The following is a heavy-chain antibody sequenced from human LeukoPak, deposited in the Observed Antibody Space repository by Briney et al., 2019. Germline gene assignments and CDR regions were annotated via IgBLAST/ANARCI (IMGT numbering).Heavy chain of an antibody. V-gene: IGHV3-33*01. D-gene: IGHD2-15*01. J-gene: IGHJ5*02. Sequence: PGGSLILSCAASGFTFSSYGMHWVRQAPGKGLEWVAVIWYDGSNKYYADSVKGRFTISRDNSKNTLYLQMNSLRAEDTAVYYCARERSGYCSGGSCYSTHYNWFDPWGQGTLVTVSS. CDR1: GFTFSSYG. CDR3: ARERSGYCSGGSCYSTHYNWFDP. CDR2: IWYDGSNK.